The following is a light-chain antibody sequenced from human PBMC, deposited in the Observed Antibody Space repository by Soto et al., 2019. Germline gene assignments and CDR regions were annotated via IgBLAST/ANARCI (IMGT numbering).Light chain of an antibody. Sequence: IVLTQSRSSLSAAGGDILAVAVLASQGIDSSFAWYQQKPGKAPKLLIYAASSLQSGVPSRFSGSGSGTDFILTMTSLQAEDFATYSCHPLHSYVIALRQGTRLEIK. CDR1: QGIDSS. V-gene: IGKV1-9*01. CDR3: HPLHSYVIA. J-gene: IGKJ5*01. CDR2: AAS.